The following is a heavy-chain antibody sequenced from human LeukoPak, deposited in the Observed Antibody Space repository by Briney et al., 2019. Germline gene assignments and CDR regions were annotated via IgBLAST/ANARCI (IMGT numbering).Heavy chain of an antibody. V-gene: IGHV5-51*01. CDR1: GYRFTSYW. CDR2: IHPGDSDT. Sequence: GESLKISCKGSGYRFTSYWIGWVRQIPGKGLEWMGIIHPGDSDTRYSPSFQGQVTISADKSISTAYLQWSSLRASDTAMYYCTRRDLYCSSTSCYDCWGQGTLVTVSS. CDR3: TRRDLYCSSTSCYDC. J-gene: IGHJ4*02. D-gene: IGHD2-2*01.